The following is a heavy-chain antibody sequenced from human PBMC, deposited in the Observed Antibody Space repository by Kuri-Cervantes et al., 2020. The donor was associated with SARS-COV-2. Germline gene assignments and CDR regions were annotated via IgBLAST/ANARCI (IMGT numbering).Heavy chain of an antibody. CDR3: ARGLRDGYNINDYYYYYGMDV. Sequence: GESLKLSCVGAGYTFSSYTMSWVRQAPGKGLEWVAAISASGNTPFYADSVKGRFTISRDNSKNTLYLQMNSLRAEDTAVYYCARGLRDGYNINDYYYYYGMDVWGQGTTVTVSS. CDR1: GYTFSSYT. J-gene: IGHJ6*02. V-gene: IGHV3-23*01. D-gene: IGHD5-24*01. CDR2: ISASGNTP.